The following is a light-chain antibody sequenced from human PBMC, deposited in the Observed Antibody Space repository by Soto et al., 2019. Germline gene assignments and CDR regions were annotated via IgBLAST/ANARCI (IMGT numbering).Light chain of an antibody. Sequence: DIQMTQSPSSLSASVGDRVTITCRASQIISDYLNWYQQKPGKAPKLLIYAASSLQTGVPSRFSGSRSGTDFTLTISSLQTEDFATYYCQQSYSTTRKCGQGTKVDIK. CDR1: QIISDY. CDR3: QQSYSTTRK. CDR2: AAS. J-gene: IGKJ1*01. V-gene: IGKV1-39*01.